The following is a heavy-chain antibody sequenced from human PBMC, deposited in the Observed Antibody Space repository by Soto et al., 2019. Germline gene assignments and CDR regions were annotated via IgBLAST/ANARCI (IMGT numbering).Heavy chain of an antibody. CDR2: ISGSGGSV. J-gene: IGHJ4*02. D-gene: IGHD6-19*01. CDR1: GFTFTNYA. V-gene: IGHV3-23*01. CDR3: AKEICYSGGWYYFDY. Sequence: EVQLLESGGGLAQPGGSLRLSCAASGFTFTNYAMSWVRQAPGKGLQWVSTISGSGGSVYYADSVKGRFTISRGNSKNTLYLQMNSLRAEDTSVYYCAKEICYSGGWYYFDYWGQGTLVTVSS.